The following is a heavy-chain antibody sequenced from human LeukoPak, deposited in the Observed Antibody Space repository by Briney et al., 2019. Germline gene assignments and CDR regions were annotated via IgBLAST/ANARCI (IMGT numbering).Heavy chain of an antibody. J-gene: IGHJ6*04. CDR3: ARRRYHYYNYSGMNV. V-gene: IGHV4-34*01. D-gene: IGHD1-1*01. CDR2: INHSGST. CDR1: GGSFSGYY. Sequence: SETLSLTCAVYGGSFSGYYWSWIRQPPGKGLEWIGEINHSGSTNYNPSLKSRVTISVDTSKNQFSLKLSSVTAADTALYYCARRRYHYYNYSGMNVGGKGTRVTVS.